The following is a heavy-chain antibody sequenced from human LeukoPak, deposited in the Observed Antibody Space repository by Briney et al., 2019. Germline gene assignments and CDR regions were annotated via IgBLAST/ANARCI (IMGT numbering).Heavy chain of an antibody. CDR3: ATQTYYDSSGYYGPNFDY. V-gene: IGHV4-4*02. CDR1: GGSISSSNW. CDR2: IYHSGST. D-gene: IGHD3-22*01. Sequence: PSGTLSLTCAVSGGSISSSNWWSWVRQPPGKGLEWIGEIYHSGSTNYNPSLKSRVTISVDTSKNQFSLKLSSVTAADTAVYYCATQTYYDSSGYYGPNFDYWGQGTLVTVSS. J-gene: IGHJ4*02.